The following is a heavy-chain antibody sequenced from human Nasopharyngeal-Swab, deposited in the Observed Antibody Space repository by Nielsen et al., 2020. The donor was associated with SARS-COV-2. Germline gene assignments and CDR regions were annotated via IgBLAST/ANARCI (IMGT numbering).Heavy chain of an antibody. J-gene: IGHJ6*03. V-gene: IGHV4-31*02. Sequence: RQAPGKGLEWIGYIYYSGSTYYNPSLKSRVTISVDTSKNQFSLKLSSVTAADTAVYYCARESGRVGSYFYYYYYMDVWGKGTKVTVSS. D-gene: IGHD3-10*01. CDR3: ARESGRVGSYFYYYYYMDV. CDR2: IYYSGST.